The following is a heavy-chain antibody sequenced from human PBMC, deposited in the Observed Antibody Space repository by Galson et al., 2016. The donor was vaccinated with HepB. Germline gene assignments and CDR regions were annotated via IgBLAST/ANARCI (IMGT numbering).Heavy chain of an antibody. Sequence: SLRLSCAVSGFTFSNYAMHWVRQAPGKGLEGVAVTDGTNKYYADSVKGRFTISRDDSESTLNLQMDRLRAEDTAVYYCATDPIVGVPDYFDYWGQGTLVTVSS. V-gene: IGHV3-30-3*01. CDR1: GFTFSNYA. D-gene: IGHD1-26*01. J-gene: IGHJ4*02. CDR2: TDGTNK. CDR3: ATDPIVGVPDYFDY.